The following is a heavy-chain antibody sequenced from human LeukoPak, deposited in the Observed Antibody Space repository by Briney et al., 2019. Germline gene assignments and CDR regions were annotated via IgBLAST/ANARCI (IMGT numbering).Heavy chain of an antibody. Sequence: SETLSLTCTVSGGSISSYYWSWIRQPPGKGLEWIGYIYYSGSTNYNPSLKSRVTISVDTSKNQFSLKLSSVTAADTAVYYCARDLYSSSWSDYWGQGTLVTVSS. CDR2: IYYSGST. J-gene: IGHJ4*02. V-gene: IGHV4-59*01. D-gene: IGHD6-13*01. CDR3: ARDLYSSSWSDY. CDR1: GGSISSYY.